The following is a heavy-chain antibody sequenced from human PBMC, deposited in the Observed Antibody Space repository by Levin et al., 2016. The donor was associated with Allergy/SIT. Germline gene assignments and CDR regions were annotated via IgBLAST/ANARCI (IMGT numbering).Heavy chain of an antibody. CDR2: ISASGGST. CDR3: AQACDRKGYYNFWSGPYYYYMDV. Sequence: GESLKISCAASGFTFSTYAMTWVRQAPGKGLEWVSAISASGGSTYYADSVKGRFTISRDNSKNTLYLQMNSLRAGDTAVYYCAQACDRKGYYNFWSGPYYYYMDVWGKGSTVTVSS. J-gene: IGHJ6*03. V-gene: IGHV3-23*01. CDR1: GFTFSTYA. D-gene: IGHD3-3*01.